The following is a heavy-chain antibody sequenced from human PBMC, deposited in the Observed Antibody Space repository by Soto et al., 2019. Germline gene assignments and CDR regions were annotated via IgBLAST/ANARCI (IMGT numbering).Heavy chain of an antibody. CDR3: AAGYTTGPDAFDI. V-gene: IGHV5-51*01. D-gene: IGHD6-13*01. CDR2: IFPGDSDT. CDR1: GYNFANYW. J-gene: IGHJ3*02. Sequence: GESMKISCKGSGYNFANYWIGWVRQMPGKGLEWMGMIFPGDSDTKNSPSLQGQITMSVDKSDSSAYLQWRSLKASDTAMYYCAAGYTTGPDAFDIWGQGTMVTVSS.